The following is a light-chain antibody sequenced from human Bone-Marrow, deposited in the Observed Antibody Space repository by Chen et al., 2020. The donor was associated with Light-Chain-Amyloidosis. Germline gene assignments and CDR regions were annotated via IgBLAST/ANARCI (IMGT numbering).Light chain of an antibody. V-gene: IGLV3-25*03. CDR1: DLPTKY. CDR3: QSADSSGTYEVI. J-gene: IGLJ2*01. Sequence: SYELTQPPSVSVSPGQTARITCSGDDLPTKYAYWYRQQPGQAPVLVIHRDTERPSGIYGRFSGSSSGTTATLTISGVQAEDEADYHCQSADSSGTYEVIFGGGTKLSVL. CDR2: RDT.